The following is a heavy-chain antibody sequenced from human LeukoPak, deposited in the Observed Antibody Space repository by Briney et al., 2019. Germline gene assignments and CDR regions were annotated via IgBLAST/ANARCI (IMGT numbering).Heavy chain of an antibody. D-gene: IGHD2-2*01. V-gene: IGHV4-4*07. Sequence: SETLSLTCTVSGGSISSYYWSWIRQPAGKGLEWIGRIYTSGSTNYNPSLKSRVTMSVDTSKNQFSLKLSSVTAADTAVYYCARGNVVVPAATRLYYYGMDVWGQGTTVTVSS. CDR3: ARGNVVVPAATRLYYYGMDV. CDR1: GGSISSYY. CDR2: IYTSGST. J-gene: IGHJ6*02.